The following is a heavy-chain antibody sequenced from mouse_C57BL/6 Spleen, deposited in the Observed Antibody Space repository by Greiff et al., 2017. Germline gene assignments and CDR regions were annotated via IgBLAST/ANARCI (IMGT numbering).Heavy chain of an antibody. V-gene: IGHV1-69*01. Sequence: QVQLPQPGAELVMPGASVKLSCKASGYPFPSYWLHWVKQRPGQGLEWIGEIDPSDSYTNYNQKFKGKSTLTVDKSSSTAYMQLSSLTSEDSAVYYCARFSNYLDYWGQGTTLTVSS. CDR1: GYPFPSYW. J-gene: IGHJ2*01. D-gene: IGHD2-5*01. CDR2: IDPSDSYT. CDR3: ARFSNYLDY.